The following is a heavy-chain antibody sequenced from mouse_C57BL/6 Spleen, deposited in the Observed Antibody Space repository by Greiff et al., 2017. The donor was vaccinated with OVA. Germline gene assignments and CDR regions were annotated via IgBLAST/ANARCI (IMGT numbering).Heavy chain of an antibody. CDR2: ISSGSSTI. CDR3: ARYYGNSLDY. V-gene: IGHV5-17*01. Sequence: EVQLQESGGGLVKPGGSLKLSCAASGFTFSDYGMHWVRQAPEKGLEWVADISSGSSTIYYADTVKGRYTITRDNAKNTLYLQLHSLRSEDTAMYYCARYYGNSLDYWGQGTTLTVSS. D-gene: IGHD1-1*01. CDR1: GFTFSDYG. J-gene: IGHJ2*01.